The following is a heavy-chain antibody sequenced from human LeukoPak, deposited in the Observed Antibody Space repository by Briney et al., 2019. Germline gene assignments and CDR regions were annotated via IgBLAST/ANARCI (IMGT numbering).Heavy chain of an antibody. J-gene: IGHJ4*02. CDR1: GFTFSSYG. V-gene: IGHV3-30*18. Sequence: PGGSLRLSCAASGFTFSSYGMPWVRQAPGKGLEWVAVISYDGSNKYYADSVKGRFTISRDNSKNTLYLQMNSLRAEDTAVYYCAKDHSTIYYYDSSGYPFDYWGQGTLVTVSS. D-gene: IGHD3-22*01. CDR3: AKDHSTIYYYDSSGYPFDY. CDR2: ISYDGSNK.